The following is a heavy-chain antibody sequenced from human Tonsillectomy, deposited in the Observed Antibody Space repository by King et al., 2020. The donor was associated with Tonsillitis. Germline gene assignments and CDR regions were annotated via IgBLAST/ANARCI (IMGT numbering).Heavy chain of an antibody. J-gene: IGHJ6*03. CDR3: AREVSVEWVVPAARGYYYYYYYMDV. D-gene: IGHD2-2*01. CDR1: GGTFSSYA. V-gene: IGHV1-69*01. CDR2: IIPIFGTA. Sequence: QLVQSGAEVKKPGSSVKVSCKASGGTFSSYAISWVRQAPGQGLEWMGGIIPIFGTANYAQKFQGRVTITADESTSTAYMERSSLRSEDTAVYYCAREVSVEWVVPAARGYYYYYYYMDVWGKGTTVTVSS.